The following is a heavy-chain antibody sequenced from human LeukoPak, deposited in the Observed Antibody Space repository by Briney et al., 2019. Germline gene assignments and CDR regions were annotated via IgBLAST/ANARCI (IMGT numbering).Heavy chain of an antibody. D-gene: IGHD5-24*01. CDR1: GGSISSGSYY. J-gene: IGHJ3*02. CDR3: ARERQVEMATITVFDI. Sequence: SETLSLTCTVSGGSISSGSYYWSWIRQPAGKGLEWIGRIYTSGSTNYNPSLKSRVTISVDTSKNQFSLKLSSVTAADTAVYYCARERQVEMATITVFDIWGQGTMVTVSS. V-gene: IGHV4-61*02. CDR2: IYTSGST.